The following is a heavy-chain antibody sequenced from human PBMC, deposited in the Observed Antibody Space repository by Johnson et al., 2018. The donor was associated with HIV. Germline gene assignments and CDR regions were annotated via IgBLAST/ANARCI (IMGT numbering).Heavy chain of an antibody. CDR2: IKSKTDGGTT. Sequence: MLLVESGGGLVKPGGSLRLSCAASGFTFSNAWISWVRQAPGKGLEWVGRIKSKTDGGTTDYAAPVKGRFTISRDDSKNTLYLQMNSLKTEDTAVYYCTTAASSSWYGEDAFDIWGQGTMVTVSS. CDR1: GFTFSNAW. D-gene: IGHD6-13*01. V-gene: IGHV3-15*01. CDR3: TTAASSSWYGEDAFDI. J-gene: IGHJ3*02.